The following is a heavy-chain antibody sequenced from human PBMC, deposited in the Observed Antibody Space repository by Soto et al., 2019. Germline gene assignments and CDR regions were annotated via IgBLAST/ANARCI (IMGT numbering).Heavy chain of an antibody. CDR1: GYSFSSYW. Sequence: GSLKISFQGSGYSFSSYWIGWVRQMPGKDLEWMGIIYPGDSDTRYSPSFQGQVTISADKSLRTAYLQWTSLKASETALYYCARTRSFTLGFYYDGMDVWGQGTTVTVSS. CDR3: ARTRSFTLGFYYDGMDV. CDR2: IYPGDSDT. V-gene: IGHV5-51*01. D-gene: IGHD6-6*01. J-gene: IGHJ6*02.